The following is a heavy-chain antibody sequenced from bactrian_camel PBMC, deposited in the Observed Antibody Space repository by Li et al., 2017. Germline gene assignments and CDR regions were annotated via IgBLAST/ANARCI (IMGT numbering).Heavy chain of an antibody. CDR3: VVDVKWGEHCSHAAKMYNY. D-gene: IGHD2*01. CDR1: GNTVGPMC. CDR2: IDSTGGV. Sequence: HVQLVESGGGSVQTGGSLRVSCEASGNTVGPMCMGWFRQVPGKEREAIAAIDSTGGVSYSESVKGRFTITQDNAKNTVTLQMNSLNAEDTAMYYCVVDVKWGEHCSHAAKMYNYWGQGTQVTVS. J-gene: IGHJ4*01. V-gene: IGHV3S53*01.